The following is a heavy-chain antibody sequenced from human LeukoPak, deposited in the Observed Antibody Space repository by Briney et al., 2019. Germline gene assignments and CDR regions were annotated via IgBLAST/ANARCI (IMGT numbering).Heavy chain of an antibody. D-gene: IGHD6-13*01. Sequence: SETLSLTCDVYGGSFSGYYWGWIRQPPGKGQEWIGSIYHSGSTYYNPSLKSRVTISVDTSKNQFSLKLSSVTAADTAVYYCARDSRDSSWYYYNIKNWFDPWGQGTLVTVSS. CDR1: GGSFSGYY. CDR2: IYHSGST. CDR3: ARDSRDSSWYYYNIKNWFDP. V-gene: IGHV4-38-2*02. J-gene: IGHJ5*02.